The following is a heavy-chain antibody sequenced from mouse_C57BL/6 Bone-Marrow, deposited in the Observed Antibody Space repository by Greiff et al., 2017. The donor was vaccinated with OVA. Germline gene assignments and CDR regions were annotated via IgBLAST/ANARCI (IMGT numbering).Heavy chain of an antibody. J-gene: IGHJ1*03. D-gene: IGHD1-1*01. CDR1: GYTFTGYW. Sequence: VKLMESGAELMKPGASVKLSCKATGYTFTGYWIEWVKQRPGHGLEWIGEILPGSGSTNYNEKFKGKATFTADTSSNTAYMQLSSLTTEDSAIDDCARPTVVADWYFDGWGTGTTVTVSA. CDR3: ARPTVVADWYFDG. CDR2: ILPGSGST. V-gene: IGHV1-9*01.